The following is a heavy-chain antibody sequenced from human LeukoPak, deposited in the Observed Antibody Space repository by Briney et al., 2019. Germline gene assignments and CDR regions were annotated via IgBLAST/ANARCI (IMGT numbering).Heavy chain of an antibody. V-gene: IGHV4-39*01. D-gene: IGHD3-3*01. CDR2: IYYSGTS. J-gene: IGHJ4*02. CDR3: ARHMGDFWSGDRCDY. Sequence: SETLSLTCTVSGGFISSSSHYWGWIRQPQGKGLEWIGNIYYSGTSYYNPSLKSRVTISVDTSENQLSLKLSSVTAADTAVYYCARHMGDFWSGDRCDYWGQGTLVTVSS. CDR1: GGFISSSSHY.